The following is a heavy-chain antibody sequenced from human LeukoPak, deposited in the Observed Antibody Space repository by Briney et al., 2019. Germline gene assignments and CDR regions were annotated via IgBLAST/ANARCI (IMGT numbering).Heavy chain of an antibody. V-gene: IGHV3-48*02. CDR1: GFTFSSYS. D-gene: IGHD6-13*01. Sequence: GGSLRLSCAASGFTFSSYSMNWVRQAPGKGLEWVSYISSSSSTIYYADSVKGRFTISRDNAKNPLYLQMNSLRDEDTAVYYCARDLSIAAADRNWFDPWGQGTLVTVSS. J-gene: IGHJ5*02. CDR2: ISSSSSTI. CDR3: ARDLSIAAADRNWFDP.